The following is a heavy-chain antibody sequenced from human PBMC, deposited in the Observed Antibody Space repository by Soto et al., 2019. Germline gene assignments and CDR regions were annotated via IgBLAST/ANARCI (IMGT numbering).Heavy chain of an antibody. J-gene: IGHJ6*02. CDR1: GGSFSGYY. Sequence: SETLSLTCAVYGGSFSGYYWSWISHPPGKGLEWIGKINPSRSTNSNPSLQRRVTISLDTSEHQFSLKLSSVTAADTAVYYCARGEQVVLAPGGVYYYYGIDVWGQGATVTVSS. D-gene: IGHD2-15*01. CDR3: ARGEQVVLAPGGVYYYYGIDV. V-gene: IGHV4-34*01. CDR2: INPSRST.